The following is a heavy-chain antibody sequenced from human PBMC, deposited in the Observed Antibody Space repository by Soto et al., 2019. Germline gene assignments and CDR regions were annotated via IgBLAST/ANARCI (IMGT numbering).Heavy chain of an antibody. D-gene: IGHD5-12*01. Sequence: RASVKVSCKASGFTFTSSAVQWVRQARGQRLEWIGWIVVGSGNTNYAQKFQERVTITRDMSTSTAYMELSSLRSEDTAVYYCAARRDGYNYDYWGQGTLVTVSS. J-gene: IGHJ4*02. V-gene: IGHV1-58*01. CDR2: IVVGSGNT. CDR3: AARRDGYNYDY. CDR1: GFTFTSSA.